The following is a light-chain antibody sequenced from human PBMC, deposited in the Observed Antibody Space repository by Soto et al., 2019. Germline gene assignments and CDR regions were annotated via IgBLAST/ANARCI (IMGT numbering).Light chain of an antibody. J-gene: IGKJ2*01. CDR2: GAS. CDR3: QQYGGSPPYT. CDR1: QSVSSSY. V-gene: IGKV3-20*01. Sequence: EIVLTQSPGTLSLSPGERATLSCRASQSVSSSYLAWYQQKPGQPPRLLIYGASSRATGIPDRCSGSGSGTDFTLTISRREPEDFAVYYCQQYGGSPPYTFGQGTKLEIK.